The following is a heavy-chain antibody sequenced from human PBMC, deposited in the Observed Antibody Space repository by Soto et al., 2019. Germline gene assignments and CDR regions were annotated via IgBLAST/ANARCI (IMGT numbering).Heavy chain of an antibody. D-gene: IGHD1-20*01. CDR3: ATSQKGYNWNYFDH. CDR2: IYSSGSA. V-gene: IGHV4-39*01. Sequence: NPSETLSLTCIVSGGSISSSSYYWGWIRQPPGKGLEWIGSIYSSGSAYYNPSLRSRVTISVDTSKNQFSLKQTSVTAADTAVYYCATSQKGYNWNYFDHWGQGALVTVS. J-gene: IGHJ4*02. CDR1: GGSISSSSYY.